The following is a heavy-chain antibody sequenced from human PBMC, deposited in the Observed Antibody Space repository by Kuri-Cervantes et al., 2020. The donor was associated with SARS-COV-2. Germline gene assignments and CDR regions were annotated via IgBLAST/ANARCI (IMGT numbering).Heavy chain of an antibody. V-gene: IGHV3-7*03. CDR2: IKQDGSEK. CDR1: GFTFSNYW. Sequence: GESLKISCAASGFTFSNYWMSWVRQAPGKGLEWVANIKQDGSEKYYVDSVKGRFTISRDNAKNSLYLQMNSLRAEDTALYYCAKSPNYYYYGMDVWGQGTTVTVSS. J-gene: IGHJ6*02. CDR3: AKSPNYYYYGMDV.